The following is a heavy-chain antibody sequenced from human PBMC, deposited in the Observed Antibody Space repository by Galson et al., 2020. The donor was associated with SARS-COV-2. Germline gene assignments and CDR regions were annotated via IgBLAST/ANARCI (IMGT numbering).Heavy chain of an antibody. V-gene: IGHV4-39*07. J-gene: IGHJ3*02. CDR3: ARDCSSTSCYTSDAFDI. CDR2: VYYSGST. CDR1: GGSISSSSYY. Sequence: SQTLSLTCTISGGSISSSSYYWGWIRQPPGKGLEWIGSVYYSGSTYYNPSLKSRVTISVDTSKNQFSLKLRSVTAADTAVYYCARDCSSTSCYTSDAFDIWGQGTMVTVSS. D-gene: IGHD2-2*02.